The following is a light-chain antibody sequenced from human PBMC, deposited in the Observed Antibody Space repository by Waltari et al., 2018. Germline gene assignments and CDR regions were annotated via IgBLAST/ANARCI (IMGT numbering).Light chain of an antibody. J-gene: IGLJ1*01. CDR3: CSYAGRGTFV. CDR1: SSAVGDYNF. V-gene: IGLV2-23*02. CDR2: DVD. Sequence: QSALSQPASVSGSPGQSVTVSCTGRSSAVGDYNFVSWYRQHPGKAPELMIHDVDKRPSGVSNRFSGSKSGNTASLTISGLQAEDQADYYCCSYAGRGTFVFGTGTQVTVL.